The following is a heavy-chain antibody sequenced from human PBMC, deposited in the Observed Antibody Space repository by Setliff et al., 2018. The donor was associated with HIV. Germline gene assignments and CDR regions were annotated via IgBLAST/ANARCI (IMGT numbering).Heavy chain of an antibody. V-gene: IGHV4-59*08. Sequence: SETLSLTCTVSGASFTSSYWTWSRQSPGRGLEYLGYIYYSGDSNYSPSLKSRLSMSLDASTSQLSLRLNSLTAADTAMYYCARFARDPTDWGRGILVTVSS. J-gene: IGHJ4*02. CDR1: GASFTSSY. CDR2: IYYSGDS. CDR3: ARFARDPTD.